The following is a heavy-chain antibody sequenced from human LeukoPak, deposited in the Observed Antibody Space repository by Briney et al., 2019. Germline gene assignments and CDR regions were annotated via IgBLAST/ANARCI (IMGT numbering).Heavy chain of an antibody. CDR1: GGSISSGGYS. D-gene: IGHD3-22*01. V-gene: IGHV4-30-2*01. CDR3: ASQSGGDYYDSSGYYFDY. J-gene: IGHJ4*02. CDR2: IYHSGST. Sequence: SETLPLTCAVSGGSISSGGYSWSWIRQPPGKGLEWIGYIYHSGSTYYNPSLKSRVTISVDRSKNQFSLKLSSVTAADTAVYYCASQSGGDYYDSSGYYFDYWGQGTLVTVSS.